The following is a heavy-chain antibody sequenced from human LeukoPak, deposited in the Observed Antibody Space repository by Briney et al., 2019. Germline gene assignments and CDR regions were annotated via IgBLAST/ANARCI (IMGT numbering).Heavy chain of an antibody. V-gene: IGHV4-59*08. CDR1: GGSITNYY. Sequence: PSETLSPTCTVSGGSITNYYWSWIRQPPGKGLEWITYIYQTGNTDYNPSLKSRVTISLDTSKNQFSLQLSSVTAADTAVYYCARHEFASPFDSWGQGTLVTVSS. CDR2: IYQTGNT. D-gene: IGHD2-21*01. J-gene: IGHJ4*02. CDR3: ARHEFASPFDS.